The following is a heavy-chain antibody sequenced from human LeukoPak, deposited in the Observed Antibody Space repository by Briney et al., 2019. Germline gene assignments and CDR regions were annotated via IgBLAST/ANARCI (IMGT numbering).Heavy chain of an antibody. CDR1: GGSISSSSYY. Sequence: SETLSLTCTVSGGSISSSSYYWGWIRQPPGKGLEWIGSIYYSGSTYYNPSLKSRVTISADTSKNQFSLKLSSVTAADTAVYYCARQSKKPGYSSSWYGYYYYMDVWGKGTTVTISS. CDR3: ARQSKKPGYSSSWYGYYYYMDV. CDR2: IYYSGST. V-gene: IGHV4-39*01. D-gene: IGHD6-13*01. J-gene: IGHJ6*03.